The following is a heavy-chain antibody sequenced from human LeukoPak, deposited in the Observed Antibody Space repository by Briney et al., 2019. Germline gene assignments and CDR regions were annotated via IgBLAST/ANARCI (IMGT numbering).Heavy chain of an antibody. V-gene: IGHV1-69*04. J-gene: IGHJ4*02. CDR1: GGTFSSYT. CDR2: IISTLGIG. Sequence: SVKVSCKASGGTFSSYTISWVRQAPGQGLEWMGRIISTLGIGNYAQKFQGRVTITADKSTSTAYMELSSLRSEDTAVYYCARDRGDYYDSSGYYYVSYWGQGTLVTVSS. D-gene: IGHD3-22*01. CDR3: ARDRGDYYDSSGYYYVSY.